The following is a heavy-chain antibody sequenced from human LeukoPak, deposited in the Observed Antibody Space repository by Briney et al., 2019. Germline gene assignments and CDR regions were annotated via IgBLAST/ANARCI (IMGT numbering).Heavy chain of an antibody. CDR1: GYTFTGYY. D-gene: IGHD6-6*01. CDR2: INPNSGGT. Sequence: ASVKVSCKASGYTFTGYYMHWVRQAPGQGLEWMGWINPNSGGTNYAQKFQGRVTMTRDTSISTAYMELISLTSDDTAVYYCASIVSVAARRFGPWGQGTLVTVSS. CDR3: ASIVSVAARRFGP. V-gene: IGHV1-2*02. J-gene: IGHJ5*02.